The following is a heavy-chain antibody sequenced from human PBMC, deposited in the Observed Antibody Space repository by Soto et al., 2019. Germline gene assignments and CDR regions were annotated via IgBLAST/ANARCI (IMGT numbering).Heavy chain of an antibody. V-gene: IGHV4-59*08. Sequence: QVQLQQSGPGLVKPSETLSLTCSVSSGPSSSHNWGWIRQPPGRGLEWIGYVYSTGGTSYNPSLKSSVTISADTSTNHISLTLTSVTAADTAVYYCVRQGIGNLHGLVDVWGQGTTVRVSS. D-gene: IGHD1-1*01. CDR3: VRQGIGNLHGLVDV. CDR2: VYSTGGT. CDR1: SGPSSSHN. J-gene: IGHJ6*02.